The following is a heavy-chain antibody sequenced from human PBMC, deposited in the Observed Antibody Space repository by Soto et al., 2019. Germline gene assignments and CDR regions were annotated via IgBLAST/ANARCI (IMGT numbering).Heavy chain of an antibody. J-gene: IGHJ4*02. Sequence: SETLSLTCTVSGGSVSSGSYYWSWIRQPPGKGLEWIGYIYYSGSTNYNPSLKSRVTISVDTSKNQFSLKLSSVTTADTALYYCARTTAVPNTLRSRYFFDYWGQGTLVTVSS. CDR1: GGSVSSGSYY. V-gene: IGHV4-61*01. D-gene: IGHD4-17*01. CDR2: IYYSGST. CDR3: ARTTAVPNTLRSRYFFDY.